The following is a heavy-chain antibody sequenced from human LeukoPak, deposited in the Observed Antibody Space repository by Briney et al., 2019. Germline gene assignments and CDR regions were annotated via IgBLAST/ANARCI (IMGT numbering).Heavy chain of an antibody. CDR2: SYTTGST. J-gene: IGHJ4*02. V-gene: IGHV4-4*07. CDR3: ARSGGSGFQLDS. Sequence: SDTLSLTCTVTGGSIVSYYWGWLRQPAGKGLDGIGRSYTTGSTNYNPSLKSRVTMSLDTSKNQLSLNLSSVTAADTAVYYCARSGGSGFQLDSWGQGTLVTVSS. D-gene: IGHD1-26*01. CDR1: GGSIVSYY.